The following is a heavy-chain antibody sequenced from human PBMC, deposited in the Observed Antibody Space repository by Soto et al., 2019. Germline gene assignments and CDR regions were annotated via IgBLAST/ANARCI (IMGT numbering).Heavy chain of an antibody. CDR3: ARSIVGATRFDY. J-gene: IGHJ4*02. D-gene: IGHD1-26*01. CDR1: GVLFSSYA. CDR2: ISNSGSTI. Sequence: PGGSLRLSCAASGVLFSSYAMSWIRQAPGKGLEWISYISNSGSTIYYADSVKGRFTISRDNAKNSLYLQMNSLRAEDTAVYYCARSIVGATRFDYWGQGSLVTVS. V-gene: IGHV3-11*01.